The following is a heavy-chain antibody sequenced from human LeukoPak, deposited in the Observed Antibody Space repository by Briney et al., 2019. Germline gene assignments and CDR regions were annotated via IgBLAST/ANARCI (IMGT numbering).Heavy chain of an antibody. J-gene: IGHJ4*02. V-gene: IGHV3-23*01. CDR1: GFTFSSYA. D-gene: IGHD1-1*01. CDR2: ISGSGGST. Sequence: GGSLRLSCAASGFTFSSYAMSWVRQAPGKGLEWVSAISGSGGSTYYADSVKGRFTISRDNSKNTLYLQMNSLRAEDTAEYYCAKVRWAGRPLYYFDYWGQGTLVTVSS. CDR3: AKVRWAGRPLYYFDY.